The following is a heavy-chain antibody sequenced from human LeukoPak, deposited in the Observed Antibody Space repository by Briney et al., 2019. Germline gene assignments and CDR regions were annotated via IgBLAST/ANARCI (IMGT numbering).Heavy chain of an antibody. CDR2: IYPGDSDT. CDR1: GYSFTSYW. D-gene: IGHD3-10*01. Sequence: GESLKISCKGSGYSFTSYWIGWVRQMPGKGLEWMGIIYPGDSDTRYSPSFQGQVTISADKSISTAYLQWSSLKAPDTAMYYCARLPVRGVITYNWFDPWGQGTLVTVSS. J-gene: IGHJ5*02. CDR3: ARLPVRGVITYNWFDP. V-gene: IGHV5-51*01.